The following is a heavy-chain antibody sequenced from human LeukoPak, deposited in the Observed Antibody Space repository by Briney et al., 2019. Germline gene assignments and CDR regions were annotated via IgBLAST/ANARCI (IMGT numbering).Heavy chain of an antibody. J-gene: IGHJ5*02. Sequence: PSETLSLTCTVSGGSINSNNYYWGWIRQPPGKGLEWIGSIYSSGSAYYNPSLKSRVTISVDTSKNQFSLRLSSVTAADTAVYYCARNWAYGDEPYNWFDPWGQGTLVTVSS. D-gene: IGHD4-17*01. CDR1: GGSINSNNYY. CDR3: ARNWAYGDEPYNWFDP. CDR2: IYSSGSA. V-gene: IGHV4-39*07.